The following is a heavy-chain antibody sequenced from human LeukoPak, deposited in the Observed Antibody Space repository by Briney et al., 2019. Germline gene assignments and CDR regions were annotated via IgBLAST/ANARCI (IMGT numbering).Heavy chain of an antibody. J-gene: IGHJ4*02. CDR1: GGSISSYY. CDR3: ARAAYYDSSGQIFDY. V-gene: IGHV4-59*01. D-gene: IGHD3-22*01. CDR2: IYYSGST. Sequence: SETLSLTCTVSGGSISSYYWRWIRQPPGKGLEWIGYIYYSGSTNYNPSLKSRVTISEDTSKNQFSLKLSSVTAADTAVYYCARAAYYDSSGQIFDYWGQGTLVTVSS.